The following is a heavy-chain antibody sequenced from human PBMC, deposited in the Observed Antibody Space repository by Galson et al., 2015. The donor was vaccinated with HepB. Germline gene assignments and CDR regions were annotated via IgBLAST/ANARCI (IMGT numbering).Heavy chain of an antibody. D-gene: IGHD1-14*01. V-gene: IGHV3-33*01. CDR2: IWYDGSSK. Sequence: SLRLSCAASGFTFNNYGIHWVRQAPGKGLEWVAVIWYDGSSKYYVDSVKGRFTISRDNSKNMLYLQMNSLRVEDTAVYHCARDGNPWRRYYYYMDVWGKGTTVTVSS. CDR1: GFTFNNYG. J-gene: IGHJ6*03. CDR3: ARDGNPWRRYYYYMDV.